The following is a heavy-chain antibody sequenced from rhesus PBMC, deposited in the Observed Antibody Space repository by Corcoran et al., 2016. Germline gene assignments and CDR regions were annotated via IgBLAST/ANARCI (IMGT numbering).Heavy chain of an antibody. J-gene: IGHJ4*01. Sequence: QVQLQESGPGVVKPSETLSLTCAVSGYSISSGYDWSWIRQPPGKGLEWVGYIYGSSGITNYNPSLQNRVPISKDTSKNQFSLKLSSWTAADTAVYYCARRVRGEALTFDYWGQGVLVTVSS. D-gene: IGHD1-44*01. CDR3: ARRVRGEALTFDY. CDR2: IYGSSGIT. V-gene: IGHV4-76*01. CDR1: GYSISSGYD.